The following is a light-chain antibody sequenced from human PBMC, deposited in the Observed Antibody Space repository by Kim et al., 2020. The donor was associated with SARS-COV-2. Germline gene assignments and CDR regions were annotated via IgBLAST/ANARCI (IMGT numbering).Light chain of an antibody. CDR3: QQYNDYPHT. CDR1: QSISRS. J-gene: IGKJ2*01. Sequence: DIQMTQSPSTLSASVGDRVTITCRASQSISRSLAWFHQSPGKPPKLLIYKASNLESGIPSRFSGSASGTEFTLTISSLQPDDFATYYCQQYNDYPHTFGQGNKLEI. V-gene: IGKV1-5*03. CDR2: KAS.